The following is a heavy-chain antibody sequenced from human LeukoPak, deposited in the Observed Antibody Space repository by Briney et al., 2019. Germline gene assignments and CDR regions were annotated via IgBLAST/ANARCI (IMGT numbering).Heavy chain of an antibody. Sequence: PGGPLRLSCAASGFTFSNYWMSWVRQAPGKRMECVAIIKQEGSEKYYVDYVKGAFTISRGNAKNSLYVQMNGLPAWHSAEYYCATNVGYGSGKGGGNWGQGTVVTVS. D-gene: IGHD3-10*01. CDR3: ATNVGYGSGKGGGN. CDR1: GFTFSNYW. J-gene: IGHJ4*02. V-gene: IGHV3-7*01. CDR2: IKQEGSEK.